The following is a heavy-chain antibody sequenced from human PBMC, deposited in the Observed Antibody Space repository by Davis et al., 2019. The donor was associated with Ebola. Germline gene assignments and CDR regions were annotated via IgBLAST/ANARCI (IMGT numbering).Heavy chain of an antibody. V-gene: IGHV4-39*07. D-gene: IGHD2-2*01. CDR1: GGSISSSSYY. J-gene: IGHJ4*02. Sequence: SETLSLTCTVSGGSISSSSYYWGWIRQPPGKGLEWIGEINHNANTKHNSSLKSRVTMSVDPSKNRVSLKLTSVTAADTAVYYCAAGASTSTSYYLYVWGQGTLVTVSS. CDR3: AAGASTSTSYYLYV. CDR2: INHNANT.